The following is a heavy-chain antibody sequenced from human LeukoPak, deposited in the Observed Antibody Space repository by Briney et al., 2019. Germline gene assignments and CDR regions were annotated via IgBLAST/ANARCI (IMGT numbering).Heavy chain of an antibody. CDR2: IYYSGST. Sequence: SETLSLTCTVSGGSISSSSYYWSWIRQPPGKGLEWIGSIYYSGSTYYNPSLKSRVTISVDTSKNQFSLKLSSVTAADTAVYYCSVDPESSGTNHPFYIWGQGTMVTVSS. J-gene: IGHJ3*02. CDR1: GGSISSSSYY. D-gene: IGHD6-25*01. CDR3: SVDPESSGTNHPFYI. V-gene: IGHV4-39*01.